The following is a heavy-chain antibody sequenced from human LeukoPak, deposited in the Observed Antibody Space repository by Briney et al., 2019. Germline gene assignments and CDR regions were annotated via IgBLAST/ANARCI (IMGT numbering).Heavy chain of an antibody. CDR3: ARDPGYYGMDV. V-gene: IGHV3-23*01. CDR1: GFTFSSYA. Sequence: GASLRLSCAASGFTFSSYAMSWVRQAPGKGLEWVSAISGSGGSTYYADSVKGRFTISRDNSKNTLYLQMNSLRTEDTAVYYCARDPGYYGMDVWGKGTTVTVSS. CDR2: ISGSGGST. J-gene: IGHJ6*04.